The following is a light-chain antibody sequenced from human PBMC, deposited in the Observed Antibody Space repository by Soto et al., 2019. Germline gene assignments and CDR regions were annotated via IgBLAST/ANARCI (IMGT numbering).Light chain of an antibody. V-gene: IGKV2-30*01. J-gene: IGKJ1*01. Sequence: DVVMTQSPLSLSVTLGQPASISCRSSQGLVYSDGNTFLNWFHQRPGQSPRRLIYQVSNRDSGVPDRFSGSGSGTDYTLTISGVEAEGVGIYYCVQGTHWPWTFGQGTKVEIK. CDR2: QVS. CDR1: QGLVYSDGNTF. CDR3: VQGTHWPWT.